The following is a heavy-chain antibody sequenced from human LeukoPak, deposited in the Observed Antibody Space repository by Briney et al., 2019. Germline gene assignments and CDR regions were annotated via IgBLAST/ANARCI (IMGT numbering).Heavy chain of an antibody. CDR3: ARVGALWFGELLSPPDYFDY. V-gene: IGHV1-18*01. D-gene: IGHD3-10*01. CDR1: GYTFTSYG. J-gene: IGHJ4*02. Sequence: ASVRVSRKASGYTFTSYGISWVRQAPGQGLEWMGWISAYNGNTNYAQKLQGRVTMTTDTSTSTAYMELRSLRSDDTAVYYCARVGALWFGELLSPPDYFDYWGQGTLVTGSS. CDR2: ISAYNGNT.